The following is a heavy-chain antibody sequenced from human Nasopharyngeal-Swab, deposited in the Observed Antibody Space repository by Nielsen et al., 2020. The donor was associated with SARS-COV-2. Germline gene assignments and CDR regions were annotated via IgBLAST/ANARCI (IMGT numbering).Heavy chain of an antibody. Sequence: GESLKISCAASGFTFRSYAISWVRQAPGKGLEWVSVISGSDHTTYYADSVKGRFTISRDNSKNTVNLQMNSLRAEDAALYYCAKDPSSTSNNYFDYWGQGTLVTVSS. J-gene: IGHJ4*02. CDR2: ISGSDHTT. CDR3: AKDPSSTSNNYFDY. D-gene: IGHD2-2*01. CDR1: GFTFRSYA. V-gene: IGHV3-23*01.